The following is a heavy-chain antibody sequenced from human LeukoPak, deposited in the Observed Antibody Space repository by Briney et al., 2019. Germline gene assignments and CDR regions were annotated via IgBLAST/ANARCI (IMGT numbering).Heavy chain of an antibody. Sequence: ASVKVSCKASGYTFTSYDINWVRQATGQGLEWMGWMNPNSGNTGYAQKFQGRVTITRNTSISTAYMELSSLRSEDTAVYYCARDMGTVTLGNYYYYYMDVWGKGTTVTVSS. CDR3: ARDMGTVTLGNYYYYYMDV. CDR1: GYTFTSYD. CDR2: MNPNSGNT. J-gene: IGHJ6*03. V-gene: IGHV1-8*03. D-gene: IGHD4-11*01.